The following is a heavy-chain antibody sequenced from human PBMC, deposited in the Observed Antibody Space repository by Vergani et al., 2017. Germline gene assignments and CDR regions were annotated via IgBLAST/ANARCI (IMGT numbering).Heavy chain of an antibody. J-gene: IGHJ6*03. D-gene: IGHD3-10*01. Sequence: QVQLVESGGGVVQPGRSLRLSCAASGFTFSSYAMHWVRQAPGKGLEWVAVISYDGSNKYYADSVKGRFTISRDNSKNTLYLQMNSLRAEDTAVYYCAKGSTDYYYYMDVWGKGTTVTVSS. CDR3: AKGSTDYYYYMDV. CDR1: GFTFSSYA. V-gene: IGHV3-30*04. CDR2: ISYDGSNK.